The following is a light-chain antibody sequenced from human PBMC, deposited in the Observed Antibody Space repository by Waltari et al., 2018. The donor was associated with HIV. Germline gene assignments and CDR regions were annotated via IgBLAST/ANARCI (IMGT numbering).Light chain of an antibody. J-gene: IGLJ2*01. Sequence: QSALTQPASVSGFPGQSINISCTGLSTDSRFNQHVSWYQQHPGKIPRLIIFDISNRPSGISDHFSGSRSGNSASLTISGLRSGDEAHYYCASNRLDYTLIFGGGTKLTVL. CDR3: ASNRLDYTLI. CDR1: STDSRFNQH. V-gene: IGLV2-14*03. CDR2: DIS.